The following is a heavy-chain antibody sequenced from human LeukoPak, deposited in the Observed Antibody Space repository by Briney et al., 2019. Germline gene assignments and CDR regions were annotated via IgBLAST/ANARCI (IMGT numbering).Heavy chain of an antibody. D-gene: IGHD1-26*01. V-gene: IGHV4-59*01. CDR1: GGSISSYY. CDR3: ARAGRHFDY. Sequence: SEALSLTCTVSGGSISSYYWSWIRQPPGKGLEWIGYIYYSGSTNYNPSLKSRVTISVDTSKNQFSLKLSSVTAADTAVYYCARAGRHFDYWGQGTLVTVSS. CDR2: IYYSGST. J-gene: IGHJ4*02.